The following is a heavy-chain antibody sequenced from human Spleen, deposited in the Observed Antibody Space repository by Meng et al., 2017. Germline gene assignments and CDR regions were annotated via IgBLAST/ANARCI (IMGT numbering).Heavy chain of an antibody. CDR3: VRSSGWVRTGFDP. V-gene: IGHV4-39*01. D-gene: IGHD6-19*01. CDR1: GGSISTSGYY. Sequence: QPQLQESGPGLVKPSQALSLTCSVPGGSISTSGYYWGWIRQPPGQGLEWIGSIGHSGFTYYTPSLKSRITVSIDTSKNQFSLRLASVTAADTAVYYCVRSSGWVRTGFDPWGQGTLVTVSS. CDR2: IGHSGFT. J-gene: IGHJ5*02.